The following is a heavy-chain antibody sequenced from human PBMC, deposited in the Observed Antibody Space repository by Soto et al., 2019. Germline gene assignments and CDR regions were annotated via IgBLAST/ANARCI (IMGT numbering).Heavy chain of an antibody. V-gene: IGHV4-39*01. J-gene: IGHJ6*03. CDR2: IYYSGST. D-gene: IGHD3-10*01. CDR3: ARPALLWFGEGVASIGSNYYYYMDV. CDR1: GGSISSSSYY. Sequence: SETLSLTCTVSGGSISSSSYYWGWIRQPPGKGLEWIGSIYYSGSTYYNPSLKSRVTISVDTSKNQFSLKLGSVTAADTAVYYCARPALLWFGEGVASIGSNYYYYMDVWGKGTTVTVSS.